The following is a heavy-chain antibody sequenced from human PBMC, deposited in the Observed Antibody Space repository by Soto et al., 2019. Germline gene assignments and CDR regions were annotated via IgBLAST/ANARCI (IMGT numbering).Heavy chain of an antibody. D-gene: IGHD6-19*01. V-gene: IGHV4-34*01. CDR2: INHSGST. Sequence: SETLSLTCAVYGGSFSGYYWSWIRQPPGKGLEWIGEINHSGSTNYNPSLKSRVTISVDTSKNQFSLKLSSVTAADTAVYYCARGVSSGWKSYYYYCGMDVWGQGTTVTVSS. CDR3: ARGVSSGWKSYYYYCGMDV. J-gene: IGHJ6*02. CDR1: GGSFSGYY.